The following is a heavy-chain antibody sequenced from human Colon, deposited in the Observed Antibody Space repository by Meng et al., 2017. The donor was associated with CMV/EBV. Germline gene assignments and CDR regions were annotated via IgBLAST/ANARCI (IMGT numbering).Heavy chain of an antibody. Sequence: GGSLRLSCAAYGFTFDDYTMHWVRQAPGEGLEWVSLISWDGGSTYYADSVKGRFTISRDNSKNSLYLQMNSLRTEDTALYYCAKDMFPYCGGDSNLGYWGQGTLVTVSS. CDR1: GFTFDDYT. D-gene: IGHD2-21*01. CDR3: AKDMFPYCGGDSNLGY. CDR2: ISWDGGST. J-gene: IGHJ4*02. V-gene: IGHV3-43*01.